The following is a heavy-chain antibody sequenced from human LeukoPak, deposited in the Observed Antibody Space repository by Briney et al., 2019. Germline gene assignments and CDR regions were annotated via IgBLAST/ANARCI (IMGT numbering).Heavy chain of an antibody. D-gene: IGHD1-1*01. CDR2: INPNSGGT. J-gene: IGHJ6*03. CDR3: ARVPGTGYYYYYYYMDV. Sequence: ASVKVSCKASGYTFTGYYMHWVRQAPGQGLEWMGWINPNSGGTNYAQKFQGRVTMTRDTSISTAYMELSRLRSDDTAVYYCARVPGTGYYYYYYYMDVWGKGTTVTVSS. CDR1: GYTFTGYY. V-gene: IGHV1-2*02.